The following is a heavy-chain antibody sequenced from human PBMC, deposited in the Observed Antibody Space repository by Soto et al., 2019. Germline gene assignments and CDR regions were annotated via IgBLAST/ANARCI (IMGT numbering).Heavy chain of an antibody. V-gene: IGHV3-30-3*01. D-gene: IGHD3-10*01. CDR2: ISYDGSNK. CDR3: ARDLSGSGD. Sequence: QVQLVESGGGVVQPGRSLRLSCAASGFAFSSYAMHWVRPAPGKGLEWVEDISYDGSNKYYADSVKGRFTISRDNSKNTLYLQLHSLRAEDTAVYYCARDLSGSGDWGQGTLVTVS. J-gene: IGHJ4*02. CDR1: GFAFSSYA.